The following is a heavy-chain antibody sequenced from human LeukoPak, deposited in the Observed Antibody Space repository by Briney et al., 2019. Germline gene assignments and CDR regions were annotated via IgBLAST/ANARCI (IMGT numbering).Heavy chain of an antibody. V-gene: IGHV3-23*01. D-gene: IGHD4-17*01. CDR2: IGITSEYI. CDR1: GFTITAYA. CDR3: AKDPNGDYVGAFDT. Sequence: GGSLRLSCAASGFTITAYAMSWVRQSPGKGLEWVSGIGITSEYIHYADSAKGRFTISRDNSKNTVYLEMSSLRAEDAAVYYCAKDPNGDYVGAFDTWGQGTMVIVSS. J-gene: IGHJ3*02.